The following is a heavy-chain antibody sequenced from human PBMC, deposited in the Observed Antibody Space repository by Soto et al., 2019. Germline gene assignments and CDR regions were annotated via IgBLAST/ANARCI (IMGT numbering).Heavy chain of an antibody. CDR1: GREFSSRC. J-gene: IGHJ5*02. CDR2: INHTGST. D-gene: IGHD2-15*01. V-gene: IGHV4-34*01. Sequence: TDAGDGREFSSRCWSCIHQPPGKGLEWIGRINHTGSTNYNPSLKSRVTMSADTFKSQFSLKLSSVTVADTAVYYCARHFPLRPAWFDPWGQGTVVTVSS. CDR3: ARHFPLRPAWFDP.